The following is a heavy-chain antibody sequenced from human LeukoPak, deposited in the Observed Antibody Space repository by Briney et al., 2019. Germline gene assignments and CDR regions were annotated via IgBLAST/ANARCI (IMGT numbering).Heavy chain of an antibody. J-gene: IGHJ4*02. CDR3: ARERTLFPGDSSGYFDY. V-gene: IGHV4-34*01. D-gene: IGHD3-22*01. Sequence: SETLSLTCAVYGGSFSGYYWSWIRQPPGKGLEWIGEINHSGSTNYNPSLKSRVTISVDTSKNQFSLKLSSVTAADTAVYYCARERTLFPGDSSGYFDYWGQGTLVAVSS. CDR1: GGSFSGYY. CDR2: INHSGST.